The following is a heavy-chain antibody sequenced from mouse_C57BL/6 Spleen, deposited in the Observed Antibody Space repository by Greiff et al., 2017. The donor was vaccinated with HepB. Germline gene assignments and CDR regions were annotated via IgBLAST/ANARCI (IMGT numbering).Heavy chain of an antibody. CDR1: GFTFSDYY. CDR2: ISNGGGST. J-gene: IGHJ2*01. D-gene: IGHD4-1*01. V-gene: IGHV5-12*01. Sequence: EVHLVESGGGLVQPGGSLKLSCAASGFTFSDYYMYWVRQTPEKRLEWVAYISNGGGSTYYPDTVKGRFTISRDNAKNTLYLQMSRLKSEDTAMYYCARHWDGGFDYWGQGTTLTVSS. CDR3: ARHWDGGFDY.